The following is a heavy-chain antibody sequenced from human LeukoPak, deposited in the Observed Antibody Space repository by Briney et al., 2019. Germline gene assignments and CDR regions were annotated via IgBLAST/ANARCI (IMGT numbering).Heavy chain of an antibody. CDR1: GFTFSDYY. CDR3: ARVPSLGRRNNWFDP. CDR2: ISSSGSTI. J-gene: IGHJ5*02. V-gene: IGHV3-11*01. Sequence: GGSLRLSCAASGFTFSDYYMRWLRQAPGKGLEWVSYISSSGSTIYYADSVKGRFTISRDNAKNSLYLQMNSLRAEDTAVYYCARVPSLGRRNNWFDPGGQGTLVTVPS. D-gene: IGHD2-15*01.